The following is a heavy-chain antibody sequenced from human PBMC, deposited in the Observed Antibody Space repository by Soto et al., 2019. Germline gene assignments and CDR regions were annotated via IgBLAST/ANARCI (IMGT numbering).Heavy chain of an antibody. D-gene: IGHD2-21*02. V-gene: IGHV4-34*01. J-gene: IGHJ6*02. CDR1: GGSFSGYY. CDR2: INHSGST. CDR3: ASLWAYCGGDCEKNYYGMDV. Sequence: PSETLSLTCAVYGGSFSGYYWSWIRQPPGKGLEWIGEINHSGSTNYNPSLKSRVTISVDTSKNQFSLKLSSVTAADTAVYYCASLWAYCGGDCEKNYYGMDVWGQGTTVTVSS.